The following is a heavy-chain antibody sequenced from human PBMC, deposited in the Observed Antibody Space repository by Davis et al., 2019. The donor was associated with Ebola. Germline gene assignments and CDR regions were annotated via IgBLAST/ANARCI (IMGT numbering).Heavy chain of an antibody. Sequence: GESLKISCAASGFTFINYNMNWVRQAPGKGLEWVSSISPSGTYIYYADSLKGRFTISRDNAKNSLYLQMNSLRAEDTAVYYCASLRGFCGGGTCYAWDYWGQGALVTVSS. CDR1: GFTFINYN. CDR3: ASLRGFCGGGTCYAWDY. V-gene: IGHV3-21*01. J-gene: IGHJ4*02. CDR2: ISPSGTYI. D-gene: IGHD2-15*01.